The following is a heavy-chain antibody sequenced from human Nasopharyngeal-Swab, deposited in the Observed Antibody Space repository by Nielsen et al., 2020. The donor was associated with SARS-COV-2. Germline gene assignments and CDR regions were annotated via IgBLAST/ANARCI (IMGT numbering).Heavy chain of an antibody. CDR3: ARTILGDGYGFDY. Sequence: SGPTLVQPPPTLTLTCTFSGFSLSTSGMCVSWIRQPPGKALEWLARIDRDDDKYYRTSLKTRLTISKDTSKNQVVLTMTNMDPVDTATYYCARTILGDGYGFDYWGQGTLVTVSS. CDR1: GFSLSTSGMC. V-gene: IGHV2-70*11. CDR2: IDRDDDK. D-gene: IGHD5-24*01. J-gene: IGHJ4*02.